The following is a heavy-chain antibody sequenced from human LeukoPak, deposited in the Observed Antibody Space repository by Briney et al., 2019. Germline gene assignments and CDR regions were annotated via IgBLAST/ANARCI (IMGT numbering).Heavy chain of an antibody. Sequence: PGGSLRLSCAASGFTFSSYSMNWVRQAPGKGLEWVSPISSSSSYIYYADSVKGRFTISRDNAKNSLYLQMNSLRAEDTAVYYCARAYGFGTYYYYGMDVWGQGTTVTVSS. CDR3: ARAYGFGTYYYYGMDV. J-gene: IGHJ6*02. CDR2: ISSSSSYI. V-gene: IGHV3-21*01. D-gene: IGHD3-10*01. CDR1: GFTFSSYS.